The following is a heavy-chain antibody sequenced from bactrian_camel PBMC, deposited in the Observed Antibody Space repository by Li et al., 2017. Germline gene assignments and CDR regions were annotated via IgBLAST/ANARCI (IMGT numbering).Heavy chain of an antibody. CDR2: ISSGRRT. J-gene: IGHJ4*01. CDR3: AADYSRPQCNWFPQAPTNLN. Sequence: VQLVESGGGSVQPGESLTLSCSTSGYIFSERCMAWFRQAPGQEREAVAAISSGRRTYVATHVKGRFSISQDNSAKTSYLRMNNLGPEDTAMYYCAADYSRPQCNWFPQAPTNLNWGQGTQVTVS. CDR1: GYIFSERC. V-gene: IGHV3S53*01. D-gene: IGHD7*01.